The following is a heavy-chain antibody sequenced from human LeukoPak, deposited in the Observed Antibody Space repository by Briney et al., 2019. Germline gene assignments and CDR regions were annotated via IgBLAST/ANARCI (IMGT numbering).Heavy chain of an antibody. D-gene: IGHD1-1*01. CDR1: GFTFSSYS. CDR2: ISSSSSYI. Sequence: GGSLRLSCAASGFTFSSYSMNWVRQAPGKGLEWVSSISSSSSYIYYADSVKGRFTISRDNAKNSLYLQMNSLRAEDTAVYYCARHGDLLEPPYWGQGTLVTVSS. V-gene: IGHV3-21*01. CDR3: ARHGDLLEPPY. J-gene: IGHJ4*02.